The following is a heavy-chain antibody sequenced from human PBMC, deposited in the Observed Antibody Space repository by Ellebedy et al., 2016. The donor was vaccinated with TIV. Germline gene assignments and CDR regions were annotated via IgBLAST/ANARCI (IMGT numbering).Heavy chain of an antibody. D-gene: IGHD3-3*01. CDR2: IKYDGSEK. Sequence: PGGSLRLSCAASGFTFSTYWMSWVRQAPGKGLEWVANIKYDGSEKYYVKSVKGRFTISRDNAKNSLYLRMDSLRAEDTAVYYCARWYDDSWTGYYTWGQGTLVTVSS. CDR1: GFTFSTYW. J-gene: IGHJ5*02. V-gene: IGHV3-7*02. CDR3: ARWYDDSWTGYYT.